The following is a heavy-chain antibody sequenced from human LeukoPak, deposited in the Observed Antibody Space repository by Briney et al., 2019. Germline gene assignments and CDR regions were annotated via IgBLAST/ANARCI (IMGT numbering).Heavy chain of an antibody. J-gene: IGHJ4*02. CDR3: ARDLKQPWNDFWSGVLDY. V-gene: IGHV3-9*01. Sequence: GGSLRLSCAASGFTFDDYAMHWVRQAPGKGLERVSGISWNSVRIGYADSVKGRFTISRDNSKNTLYLQMNSLRAEDTAVYYCARDLKQPWNDFWSGVLDYWGQGTLVTVSS. D-gene: IGHD3-3*01. CDR2: ISWNSVRI. CDR1: GFTFDDYA.